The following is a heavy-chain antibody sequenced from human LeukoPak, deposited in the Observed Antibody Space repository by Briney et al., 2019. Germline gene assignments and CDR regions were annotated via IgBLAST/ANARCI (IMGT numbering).Heavy chain of an antibody. CDR2: IYYSGST. J-gene: IGHJ2*01. CDR3: ARQGGGFWYFDL. V-gene: IGHV4-59*08. D-gene: IGHD6-25*01. CDR1: GGSISSYY. Sequence: KSSETLSLTCTGSGGSISSYYWSWIRQPPGKGLEWIGYIYYSGSTNYNPSLKSRVTISVDTSKNQFSLKLSSVTAADTAVYYCARQGGGFWYFDLWGRGTLVTVSS.